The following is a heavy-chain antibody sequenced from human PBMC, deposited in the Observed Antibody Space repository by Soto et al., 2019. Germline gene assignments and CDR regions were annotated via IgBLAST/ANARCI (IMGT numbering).Heavy chain of an antibody. CDR3: ARVYGDYGGFFEY. Sequence: GGSLRLACAASGFIVNSNYMSWVRQVPGKRLEWVSVIYSGGYTHYADSVKGRFTISRHNIKNTLYLQMNSLRAEDTAVYYCARVYGDYGGFFEYWGQGTQVTVSS. CDR2: IYSGGYT. V-gene: IGHV3-53*04. D-gene: IGHD4-17*01. CDR1: GFIVNSNY. J-gene: IGHJ4*02.